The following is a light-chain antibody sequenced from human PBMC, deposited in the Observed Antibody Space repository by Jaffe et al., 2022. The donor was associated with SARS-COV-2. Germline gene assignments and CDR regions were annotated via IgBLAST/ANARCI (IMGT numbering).Light chain of an antibody. CDR3: QQYVSSLFT. CDR2: DAS. J-gene: IGKJ3*01. V-gene: IGKV3-20*01. Sequence: EIVLTQSPGTLSLSPGERATLSCKASQSVSSNYLAWYQQKPGQAPRLLIYDASSRATGIPDRFSGSGSGTDFTLTISRLEPEDFALYYCQQYVSSLFTFGPGTKVDIK. CDR1: QSVSSNY.